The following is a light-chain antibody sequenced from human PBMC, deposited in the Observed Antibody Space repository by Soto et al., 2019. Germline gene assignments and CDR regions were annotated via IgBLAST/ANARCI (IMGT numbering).Light chain of an antibody. Sequence: DIQMTQSPSSLSASVGDRVTITCQASHHISNYLNWYQQKPGRAPKIRIYDASVLEAGVPPRCSGTGSGTVFTLTISGLQTDDVATYYCQQFDNLPLTCGGGTKVQIK. V-gene: IGKV1-33*01. CDR1: HHISNY. J-gene: IGKJ4*01. CDR3: QQFDNLPLT. CDR2: DAS.